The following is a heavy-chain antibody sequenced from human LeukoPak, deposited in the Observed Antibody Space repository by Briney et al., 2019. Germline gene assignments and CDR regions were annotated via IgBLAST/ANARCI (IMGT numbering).Heavy chain of an antibody. Sequence: GGSLRLSCAASGFTFDDYTMHWVRQAPGKGLEWVSLISWDGGSTYYADSVKGRFTISRDNSKNSLYLQMNSLRTEDTALYYCAKESIAAAGTDYYYYYMDVWGKGTTVTISS. CDR1: GFTFDDYT. J-gene: IGHJ6*03. V-gene: IGHV3-43*01. CDR3: AKESIAAAGTDYYYYYMDV. D-gene: IGHD6-13*01. CDR2: ISWDGGST.